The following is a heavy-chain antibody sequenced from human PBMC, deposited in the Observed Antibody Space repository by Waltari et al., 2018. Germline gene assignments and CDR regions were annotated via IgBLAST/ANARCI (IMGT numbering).Heavy chain of an antibody. J-gene: IGHJ4*02. Sequence: QLQLQESGPGLVKPSGTLSLTCGVSGDSMSSPYWWSWVRQPPGMGLEWIGQVRGSGRTNYNPSFASRVTMSVDTYNNQFSLMVTSATAADTAVYYCARDRGRGLYLDSWGPGTLVTVSP. CDR3: ARDRGRGLYLDS. CDR2: VRGSGRT. V-gene: IGHV4-4*02. CDR1: GDSMSSPYW. D-gene: IGHD2-15*01.